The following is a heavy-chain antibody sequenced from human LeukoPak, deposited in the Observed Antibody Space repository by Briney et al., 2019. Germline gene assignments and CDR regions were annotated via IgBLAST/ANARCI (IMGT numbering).Heavy chain of an antibody. CDR1: GFTFSSYA. J-gene: IGHJ4*02. D-gene: IGHD5-12*01. Sequence: PGGSLRLSCAASGFTFSSYAMSWVRQAPGKGLEWVSVISGSGGSTHYADSVRGRFTISRDNPENTLYLQMNSLRAEDTAMYYCARDSGYNAFDYWGQGTLVTVSS. CDR2: ISGSGGST. V-gene: IGHV3-23*01. CDR3: ARDSGYNAFDY.